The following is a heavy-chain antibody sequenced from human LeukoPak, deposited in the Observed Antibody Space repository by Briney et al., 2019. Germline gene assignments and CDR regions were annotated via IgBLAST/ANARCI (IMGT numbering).Heavy chain of an antibody. CDR3: ARDRRGYNGILRY. V-gene: IGHV1-18*01. CDR2: IDPYNGIT. D-gene: IGHD1-1*01. Sequence: ASVKVSCKASGYTFTSYALTWVRQAPGQGLERMGYIDPYNGITNYAQKFQGRVTMTTDRSTNTGYMDLRSLRSDDTAVYYCARDRRGYNGILRYWGQGALVTVSS. J-gene: IGHJ4*02. CDR1: GYTFTSYA.